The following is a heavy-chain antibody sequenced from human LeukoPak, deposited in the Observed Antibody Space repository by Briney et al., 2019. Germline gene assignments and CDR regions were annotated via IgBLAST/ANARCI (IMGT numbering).Heavy chain of an antibody. D-gene: IGHD1-26*01. CDR1: GFTVSSNY. CDR2: IYSGGST. CDR3: ARDLRDVSGSFEDY. Sequence: GGSLRLSCAASGFTVSSNYMSWVRQAPGKGLEWVSVIYSGGSTYYADSVKGRFTISRDNSKNTLYLQMNSLRAEDTAVYYCARDLRDVSGSFEDYWGQGTLATVSS. V-gene: IGHV3-66*01. J-gene: IGHJ4*02.